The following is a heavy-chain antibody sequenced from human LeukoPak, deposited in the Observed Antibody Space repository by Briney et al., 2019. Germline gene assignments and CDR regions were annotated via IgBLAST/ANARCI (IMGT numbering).Heavy chain of an antibody. CDR1: GYSISNGYY. CDR2: IYHSGSI. CDR3: ARDPPTAAGDY. D-gene: IGHD6-25*01. J-gene: IGHJ4*02. V-gene: IGHV4-38-2*02. Sequence: SETLSLTCTVSGYSISNGYYWGWIRQPPGKGLEWIGSIYHSGSIYYNPSLKSRVTISVDTSKNQFSLKLSSVTAADTAVYYCARDPPTAAGDYWGQGTLVTVSS.